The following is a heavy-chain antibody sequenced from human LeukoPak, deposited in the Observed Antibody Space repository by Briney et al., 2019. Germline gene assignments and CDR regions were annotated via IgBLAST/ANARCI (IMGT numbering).Heavy chain of an antibody. CDR2: IFYSGST. D-gene: IGHD7-27*01. J-gene: IGHJ3*02. Sequence: PSETLSLTCTVSGGSISSYYWSWIRQPPGKGPEWVGYIFYSGSTNYHPSFKSRVTMSVETSNNQFSLKRSSVTAADTAVYYCARRRWGGPDAFDIWGQGTMVTVSS. CDR1: GGSISSYY. CDR3: ARRRWGGPDAFDI. V-gene: IGHV4-59*08.